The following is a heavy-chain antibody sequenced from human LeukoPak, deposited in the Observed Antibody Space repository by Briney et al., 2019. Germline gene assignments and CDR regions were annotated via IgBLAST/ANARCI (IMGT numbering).Heavy chain of an antibody. Sequence: GGSLRLSCAASGFTFSTYAMNWVRQAPAKGLEWVSTIGGGGPTTDYADSVKDRFTISRDNSKNTLCLQMNSLRAEDTAVYFCARGFLGGTDQYFDSWGQGTLVTVSS. D-gene: IGHD6-19*01. V-gene: IGHV3-23*01. CDR3: ARGFLGGTDQYFDS. CDR1: GFTFSTYA. CDR2: IGGGGPTT. J-gene: IGHJ4*02.